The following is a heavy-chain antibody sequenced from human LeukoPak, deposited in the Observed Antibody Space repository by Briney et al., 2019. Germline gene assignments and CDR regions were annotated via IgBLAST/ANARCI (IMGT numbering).Heavy chain of an antibody. Sequence: PGGSLRLSCAASGFAFSGCWMHWVRQAPGKGLLWVSRINSDGSSTSYADSVKGRFTISRDNAKNSLYLQMNSLRAEDTAVYYCARSGSHGAFDIWGQGTMVTVSS. CDR2: INSDGSST. CDR3: ARSGSHGAFDI. CDR1: GFAFSGCW. V-gene: IGHV3-74*01. D-gene: IGHD1-26*01. J-gene: IGHJ3*02.